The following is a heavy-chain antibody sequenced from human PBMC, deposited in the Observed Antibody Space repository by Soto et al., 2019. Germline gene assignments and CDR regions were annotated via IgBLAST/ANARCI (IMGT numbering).Heavy chain of an antibody. J-gene: IGHJ6*02. CDR1: GYTFTSYD. CDR3: ARVGPAYDSSGYSYYYYGMDF. V-gene: IGHV1-8*01. CDR2: MNPNSGNK. D-gene: IGHD3-22*01. Sequence: QVQLVQSGAEVKKPGASVKVSCKASGYTFTSYDINWVRQATGQGLEWMGWMNPNSGNKGYAQKVQDLVNMTRNTSISTAYRELSSLRSEDTAVYYCARVGPAYDSSGYSYYYYGMDFWGQGTTVTVSS.